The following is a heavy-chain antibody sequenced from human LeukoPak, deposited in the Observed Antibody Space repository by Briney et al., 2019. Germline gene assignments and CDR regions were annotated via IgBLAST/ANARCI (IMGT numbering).Heavy chain of an antibody. J-gene: IGHJ4*02. Sequence: ASVKVSCKASGYTFTSYGISWVRQAPGQGLEWMGWISAYNGNTNYAQKLQGRVTMTTDTSTSIAYMELRSLRSDDTAVYYCARIWEHYDSGSYPGYFDYWGQGTLVTVSS. CDR2: ISAYNGNT. D-gene: IGHD3-10*01. CDR3: ARIWEHYDSGSYPGYFDY. V-gene: IGHV1-18*01. CDR1: GYTFTSYG.